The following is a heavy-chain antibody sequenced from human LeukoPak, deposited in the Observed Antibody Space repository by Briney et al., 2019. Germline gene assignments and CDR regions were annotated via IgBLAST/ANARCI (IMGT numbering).Heavy chain of an antibody. V-gene: IGHV3-21*01. CDR1: GFTDSGLTFTSDW. D-gene: IGHD3-22*01. Sequence: GGSLRLSCAGSGFTDSGLTFTSDWMSWVRQPPGKGLEWVSSISGDSTYVNYAASLGGRFTISRDNDKNSLFLQMNSLRAEDTAEYSCARERVDDNSGYYYVFYFHSWGPGTLVTVSS. CDR3: ARERVDDNSGYYYVFYFHS. CDR2: ISGDSTYV. J-gene: IGHJ4*02.